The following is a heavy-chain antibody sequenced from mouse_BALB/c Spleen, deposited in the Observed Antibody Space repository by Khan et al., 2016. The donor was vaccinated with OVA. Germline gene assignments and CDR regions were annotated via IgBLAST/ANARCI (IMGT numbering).Heavy chain of an antibody. V-gene: IGHV5-6*01. CDR2: ISIGGSST. D-gene: IGHD1-1*01. CDR1: GFPLSSYG. Sequence: EVELVESGGDLVKLGGSLKLSCEASGFPLSSYGMSWVRQTPDKRLEWVATISIGGSSTYYPDMVKARLTISRDKAKNTLYLQMSSLKSEDTAMYYCARHRFTSPAAWFAYWGQGTLVTVSA. CDR3: ARHRFTSPAAWFAY. J-gene: IGHJ3*01.